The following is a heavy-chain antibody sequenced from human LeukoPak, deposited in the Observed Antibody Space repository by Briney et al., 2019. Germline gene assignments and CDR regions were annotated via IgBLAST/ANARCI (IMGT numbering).Heavy chain of an antibody. CDR3: ARAHTYYYGSGSHQDYMDV. D-gene: IGHD3-10*01. CDR2: ISAYNGNT. J-gene: IGHJ6*03. Sequence: RASVKVSCKASGYTFTSYGISWVRQAPGQGLEWMGWISAYNGNTNYAQKFQGRVTMTTDTSTSTAYMELRSLRSDDTAVYYCARAHTYYYGSGSHQDYMDVWGKGTTVTVSS. V-gene: IGHV1-18*01. CDR1: GYTFTSYG.